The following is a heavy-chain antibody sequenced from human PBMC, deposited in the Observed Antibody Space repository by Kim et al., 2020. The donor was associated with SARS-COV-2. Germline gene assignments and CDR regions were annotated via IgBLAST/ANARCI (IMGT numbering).Heavy chain of an antibody. J-gene: IGHJ4*01. D-gene: IGHD2-21*01. CDR3: ARFHTPFV. CDR2: VSGGGHST. CDR1: EFTFDVSA. V-gene: IGHV3-23*01. Sequence: GGSLRLSCATFEFTFDVSAMAWVRQAPGKGMEWVSAVSGGGHSTFYADSVKGRFTISRDTSTNTLYLQMNNMRVDDTAIYYCARFHTPFVWGHANLFSVS.